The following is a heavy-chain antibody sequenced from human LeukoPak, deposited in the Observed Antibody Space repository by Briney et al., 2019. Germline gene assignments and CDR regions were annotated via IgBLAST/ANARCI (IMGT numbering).Heavy chain of an antibody. CDR1: GFTFSSYA. Sequence: GGSLRLSCAPSGFTFSSYAMHWVRQAPGKGLQWVAFISYDGNNIHYADSVKGRFTISRDNSKNTLYLQMNSLRLEDTAVFYCARDQPEHYLPSDYWGQGTLVTVSS. CDR3: ARDQPEHYLPSDY. D-gene: IGHD1-14*01. V-gene: IGHV3-30-3*01. CDR2: ISYDGNNI. J-gene: IGHJ4*02.